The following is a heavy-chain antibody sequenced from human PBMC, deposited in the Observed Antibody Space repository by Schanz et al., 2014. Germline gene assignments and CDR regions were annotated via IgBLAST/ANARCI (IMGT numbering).Heavy chain of an antibody. Sequence: EVHLLESGGGLVQPGGSLRLSCAASGFTFSNHALSWVRQAPGKGLEWVSGIGGSGDSTHYADSVKGRFIISRDNSKNTLYLQVNSLRAEDTAVYYCARDMSVAGTAWGNDHWGQRTLVTVSS. V-gene: IGHV3-23*01. CDR2: IGGSGDST. CDR3: ARDMSVAGTAWGNDH. J-gene: IGHJ4*02. D-gene: IGHD6-19*01. CDR1: GFTFSNHA.